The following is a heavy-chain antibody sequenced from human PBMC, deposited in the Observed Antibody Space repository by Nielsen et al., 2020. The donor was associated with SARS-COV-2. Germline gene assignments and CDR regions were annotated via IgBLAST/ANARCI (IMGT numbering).Heavy chain of an antibody. Sequence: ASVKVSCKASGGTFSSYAISWVRQAPGQGLEWMGWISAYNGNTNYAQKLQGRVTMTTDTSTSTAYMELRSLRSDDTAVYYCARGNVDTAIPSVWGQGTTVTVSS. J-gene: IGHJ6*02. CDR3: ARGNVDTAIPSV. V-gene: IGHV1-18*01. CDR2: ISAYNGNT. CDR1: GGTFSSYA. D-gene: IGHD5-18*01.